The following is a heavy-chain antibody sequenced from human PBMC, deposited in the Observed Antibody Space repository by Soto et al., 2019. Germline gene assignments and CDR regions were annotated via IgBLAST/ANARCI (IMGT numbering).Heavy chain of an antibody. D-gene: IGHD2-2*01. CDR3: SRVGCRSTSCHDAREGYFDY. Sequence: QVQLQESGPGLVKPSETLSLTCTVSGGSISSYYWSGIRKPAGKGLEWIGRIYTSGSTNYNPSLKRRFTRFVDTSKNQFSLRLSDVTAAATAVNYGSRVGCRSTSCHDAREGYFDYWGQGTLVTVSS. V-gene: IGHV4-4*07. CDR1: GGSISSYY. CDR2: IYTSGST. J-gene: IGHJ4*02.